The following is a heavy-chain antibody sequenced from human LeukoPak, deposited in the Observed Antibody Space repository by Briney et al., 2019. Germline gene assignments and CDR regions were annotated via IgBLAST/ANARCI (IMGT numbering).Heavy chain of an antibody. D-gene: IGHD3-22*01. J-gene: IGHJ3*02. CDR3: ARDIYDSSPPINAFDI. Sequence: PGRSLRLSCAASGFTFSSYGMHWVRQAPGKGLEWVAVIWYDGSNKYYADSVKGRFTISRDNSKNTLYLQMNSLRAEDTAAYYCARDIYDSSPPINAFDIWGQGTMVTVSS. CDR1: GFTFSSYG. V-gene: IGHV3-33*08. CDR2: IWYDGSNK.